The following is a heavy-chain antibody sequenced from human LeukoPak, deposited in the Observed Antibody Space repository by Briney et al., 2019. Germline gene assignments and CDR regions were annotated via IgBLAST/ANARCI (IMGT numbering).Heavy chain of an antibody. V-gene: IGHV4-39*07. D-gene: IGHD6-25*01. CDR1: GASIRSGRNY. CDR3: ASGSPAAEY. J-gene: IGHJ4*02. CDR2: IYHSGRT. Sequence: SETLALTCNVSGASIRSGRNYWGWIRQSPGKGLEWIGSIYHSGRTYYNPSLKSRVTLSVDTSKNQFSLKLSSVTAADTAVYYCASGSPAAEYWGQGTLVTVSS.